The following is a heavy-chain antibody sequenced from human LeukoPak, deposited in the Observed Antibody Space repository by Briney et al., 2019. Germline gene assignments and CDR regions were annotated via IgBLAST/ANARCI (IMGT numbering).Heavy chain of an antibody. CDR3: ARAKRWENDAFDI. Sequence: SETLSLTCTVSGFSISTYSWSWIRQPPGKGLEWVGYIYSSGGTDHNPSLKSRVTMLVDTSTNQLSLKLNSVTAADTAVYYCARAKRWENDAFDIWGQGTLVTVAS. J-gene: IGHJ3*02. D-gene: IGHD1-26*01. CDR1: GFSISTYS. V-gene: IGHV4-59*01. CDR2: IYSSGGT.